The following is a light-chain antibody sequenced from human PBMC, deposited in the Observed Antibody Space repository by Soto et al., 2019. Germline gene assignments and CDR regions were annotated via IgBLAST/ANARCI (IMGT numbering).Light chain of an antibody. CDR1: QSVSSN. J-gene: IGKJ2*01. V-gene: IGKV3-15*01. CDR3: QQYNNWPVT. Sequence: EIVMTQSPATLSVSPGERATLSCRASQSVSSNLAWYQQKPDQAPRLLIYGASTRATGIQARFSGSGSGTEFTLTISSLQSEDFAVYYCQQYNNWPVTFGQGTKLEIK. CDR2: GAS.